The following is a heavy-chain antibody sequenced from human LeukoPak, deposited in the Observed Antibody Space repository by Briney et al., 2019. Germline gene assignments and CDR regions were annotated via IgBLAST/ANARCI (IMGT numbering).Heavy chain of an antibody. D-gene: IGHD3-22*01. CDR3: ARTTYYYDSRGYDYSFDY. CDR1: GYTFTSYY. CDR2: INPSGGST. Sequence: GASVKVSCTASGYTFTSYYMHWVRQAPGQGLEWMAIINPSGGSTSYAQKFQGRVTMTRDTSTSTVYMELSSLRSEDTAVYYCARTTYYYDSRGYDYSFDYWGQGTLVTVSS. J-gene: IGHJ4*02. V-gene: IGHV1-46*01.